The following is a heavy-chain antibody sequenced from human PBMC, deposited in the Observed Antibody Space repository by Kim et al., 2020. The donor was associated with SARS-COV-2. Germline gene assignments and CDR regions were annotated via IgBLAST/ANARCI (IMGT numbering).Heavy chain of an antibody. D-gene: IGHD6-6*01. J-gene: IGHJ6*02. CDR2: IDSAGSST. CDR3: ATHRPGGKGMDV. Sequence: GGSLRLSCAASEFTFSSYWMHWVLQAPGKGLVWVSRIDSAGSSTTYADSVKGRFTISRDNAKNTLYLQMNSLRAEDTAVYYCATHRPGGKGMDVWGQGTTVTVS. V-gene: IGHV3-74*01. CDR1: EFTFSSYW.